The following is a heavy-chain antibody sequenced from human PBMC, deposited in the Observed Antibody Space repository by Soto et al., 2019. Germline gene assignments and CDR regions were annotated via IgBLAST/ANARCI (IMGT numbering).Heavy chain of an antibody. V-gene: IGHV4-59*01. Sequence: SETLSLTCTVSGGSISSYYWSWIRQPPGKGLEWIGYIYYSGSTNYNPPLKSRVTISLDTSKNQFSLKLSSVTAADTAVYYCASSFYSGSGSSTYYFDYWGQGTLVTVSS. D-gene: IGHD3-10*01. CDR2: IYYSGST. CDR3: ASSFYSGSGSSTYYFDY. CDR1: GGSISSYY. J-gene: IGHJ4*02.